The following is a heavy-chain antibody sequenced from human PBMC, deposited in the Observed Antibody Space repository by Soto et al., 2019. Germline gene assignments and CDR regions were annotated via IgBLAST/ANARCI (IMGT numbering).Heavy chain of an antibody. J-gene: IGHJ4*02. CDR1: GYPFTSQY. CDR3: GRVGQVIAETLDS. D-gene: IGHD3-3*01. CDR2: INTRDGKT. V-gene: IGHV1-46*01. Sequence: QVQLVQSGPEVKKPGAPVKIACKASGYPFTSQYIHWVRHAPGQGFQWMGIINTRDGKTTYAQNCQGTITMTRDTSTSTLYWALTSMPSDDPAVYYCGRVGQVIAETLDSWGQGTLITVSS.